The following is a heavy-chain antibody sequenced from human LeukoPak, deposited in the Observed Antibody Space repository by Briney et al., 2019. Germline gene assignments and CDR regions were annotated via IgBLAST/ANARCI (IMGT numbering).Heavy chain of an antibody. Sequence: SGGSLRLSCAASGFIFSEFYMSWVRQSPGKGLEWISYISGSGHDINYVDSVKGRFTVSRDNAKNSLYLQMSSLSADDTAIYYCARTARSGDIRGQGTLVTVSS. CDR2: ISGSGHDI. D-gene: IGHD1-1*01. V-gene: IGHV3-11*01. CDR1: GFIFSEFY. CDR3: ARTARSGDI. J-gene: IGHJ4*02.